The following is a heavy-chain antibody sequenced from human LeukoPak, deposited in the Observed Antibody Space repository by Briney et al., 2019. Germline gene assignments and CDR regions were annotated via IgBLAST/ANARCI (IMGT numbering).Heavy chain of an antibody. Sequence: SQTLSLTCAVSGDSVSSNSATWNWIRQSPSRGLEWLGRTYYRSKWNTDYAVSVKSRITINPDTSKNQVSLQLNSVTPEDTAVYYCASVSASNLGIKPFDSWGQGTLVTV. CDR3: ASVSASNLGIKPFDS. V-gene: IGHV6-1*01. CDR1: GDSVSSNSAT. J-gene: IGHJ4*02. CDR2: TYYRSKWNT. D-gene: IGHD7-27*01.